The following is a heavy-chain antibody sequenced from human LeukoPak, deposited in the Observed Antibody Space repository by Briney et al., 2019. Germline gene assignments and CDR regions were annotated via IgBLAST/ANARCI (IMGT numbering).Heavy chain of an antibody. CDR3: VRDGGRYSYASD. D-gene: IGHD5-18*01. CDR2: IKKDGSEK. V-gene: IGHV3-7*01. J-gene: IGHJ3*01. Sequence: GGSLRLSCAVSGSTFSSYNMNWVRQAPGKGLEWVANIKKDGSEKYYVDSVRGRFTISRDNAENSLHLQMVSLRAEDTAVYYCVRDGGRYSYASDWGQGTMVIVSS. CDR1: GSTFSSYN.